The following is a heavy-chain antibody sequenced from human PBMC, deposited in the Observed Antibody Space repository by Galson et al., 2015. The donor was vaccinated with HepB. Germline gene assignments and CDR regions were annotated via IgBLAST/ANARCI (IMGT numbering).Heavy chain of an antibody. CDR2: INPILSTT. CDR1: EGTFSSYT. J-gene: IGHJ4*02. CDR3: AASPHFYSFIWDRDY. Sequence: SVKVSCKASEGTFSSYTISWVRQAPGQGLEWMGRINPILSTTKYAQQFQGRVTITADKSTTTAYMELSGLRSEDTAVYFCAASPHFYSFIWDRDYWGQGTLVTVSS. V-gene: IGHV1-69*08. D-gene: IGHD3-3*02.